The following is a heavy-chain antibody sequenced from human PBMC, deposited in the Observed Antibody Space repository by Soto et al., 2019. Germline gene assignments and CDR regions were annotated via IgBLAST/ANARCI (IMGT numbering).Heavy chain of an antibody. D-gene: IGHD3-3*01. CDR3: AISEGVVPPNFDY. CDR1: GGSISSGGHY. CDR2: IYYSGST. V-gene: IGHV4-31*03. Sequence: QVQLQESGPGLVKPSQTLSLTCTVSGGSISSGGHYWSWIRQHPGKGLEWIGYIYYSGSTYYNPSLKSRVTISVDTSKNQFSLKLSSVTAADTAVYYCAISEGVVPPNFDYWGQGTLVTVSS. J-gene: IGHJ4*02.